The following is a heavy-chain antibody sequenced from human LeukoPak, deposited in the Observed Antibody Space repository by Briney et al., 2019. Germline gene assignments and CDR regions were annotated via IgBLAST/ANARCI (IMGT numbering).Heavy chain of an antibody. CDR2: ISGDSGST. Sequence: GGSLRLSCAASGFTFDNYAMHWVRQAPGKGLEWVSGISGDSGSTCYADSVKARFIISRDSSKNSLYLQMNSLRPEDTAVYYCAKDVLLWARFDCSGGSCYPFDSWGQGTVVTVSS. V-gene: IGHV3-9*01. CDR3: AKDVLLWARFDCSGGSCYPFDS. D-gene: IGHD2-15*01. J-gene: IGHJ4*02. CDR1: GFTFDNYA.